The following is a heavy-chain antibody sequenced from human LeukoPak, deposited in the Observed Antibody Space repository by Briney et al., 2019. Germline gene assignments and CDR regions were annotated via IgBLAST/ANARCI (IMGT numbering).Heavy chain of an antibody. V-gene: IGHV3-48*01. J-gene: IGHJ3*02. CDR3: ARDRSLDYDFWSGYRTDRDDAFDI. Sequence: GGSLRLSCAASGFTFSTYSINWVRQAPGKGLEWVSYISSSSSTIYYADSVKGRFTISRDNAKNSLYLQMNSLRAEDTAVYYCARDRSLDYDFWSGYRTDRDDAFDIWGQGTMVTVSS. D-gene: IGHD3-3*01. CDR1: GFTFSTYS. CDR2: ISSSSSTI.